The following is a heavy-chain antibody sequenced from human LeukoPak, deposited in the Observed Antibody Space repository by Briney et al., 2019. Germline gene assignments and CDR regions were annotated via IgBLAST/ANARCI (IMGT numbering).Heavy chain of an antibody. V-gene: IGHV6-1*01. CDR2: TYYRSKWYN. D-gene: IGHD3-3*01. Sequence: SQTLSLTCAISGDSVSSNSAAWNWIRQSPSRGLEWLGRTYYRSKWYNYYAVSVKSRITINPDTSKNQFSLQLNSVTPEDTAVYYCARELNYDFWSGLRHDYYYYGMDVWGQGTTVTVSS. J-gene: IGHJ6*02. CDR3: ARELNYDFWSGLRHDYYYYGMDV. CDR1: GDSVSSNSAA.